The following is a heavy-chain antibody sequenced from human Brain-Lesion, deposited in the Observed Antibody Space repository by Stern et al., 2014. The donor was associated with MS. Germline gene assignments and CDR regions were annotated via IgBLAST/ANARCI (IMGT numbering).Heavy chain of an antibody. D-gene: IGHD5-18*01. Sequence: VQLVESGPGLVKPSQTLSLTCSVSGGSISSGSYYWNWIRPPAGKGLEWIGRIYASGSPNYSPSLKSRVFISGDTSKNQFSLNLSSVTAADAAMYYCVRETGGYTYGDTDFFDFWGQGTLVTVSS. CDR3: VRETGGYTYGDTDFFDF. CDR1: GGSISSGSYY. J-gene: IGHJ4*02. CDR2: IYASGSP. V-gene: IGHV4-61*02.